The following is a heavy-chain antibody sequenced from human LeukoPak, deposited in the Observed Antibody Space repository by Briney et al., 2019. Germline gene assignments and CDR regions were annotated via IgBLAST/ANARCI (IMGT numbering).Heavy chain of an antibody. CDR2: INPNSGGT. CDR3: ARDCSSTSCYVYGMDV. J-gene: IGHJ6*02. Sequence: AASVKVSCKASGYTFTGYYMHWVRQAPGQGLEWMGRINPNSGGTNYAQKFQGRVTMTRDTSISTAYMELSRLRSGDTAVYYCARDCSSTSCYVYGMDVWGQGTTVTVSS. CDR1: GYTFTGYY. V-gene: IGHV1-2*06. D-gene: IGHD2-2*01.